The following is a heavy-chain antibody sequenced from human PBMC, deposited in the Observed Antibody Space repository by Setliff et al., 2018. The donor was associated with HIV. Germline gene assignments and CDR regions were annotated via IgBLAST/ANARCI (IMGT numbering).Heavy chain of an antibody. CDR2: IFPGDSDT. V-gene: IGHV5-51*01. CDR3: ARDRDDSVTGHFNRFDP. CDR1: GYNFTSYR. D-gene: IGHD3-9*01. Sequence: GESLKISCKGSGYNFTSYRIAWVRQMPGKGLEWMGIIFPGDSDTRYSPPFQGQVTISADKSMTTAYLQWSSLRSEDTAMYFCARDRDDSVTGHFNRFDPWGQGTLVTVSS. J-gene: IGHJ5*02.